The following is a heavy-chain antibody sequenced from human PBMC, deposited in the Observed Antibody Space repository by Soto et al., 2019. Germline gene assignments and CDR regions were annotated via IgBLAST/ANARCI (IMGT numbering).Heavy chain of an antibody. J-gene: IGHJ3*02. V-gene: IGHV1-3*01. D-gene: IGHD2-2*01. Sequence: ASVKVSCKASGYTFTSYAMHWVRQAPGQRLEWMGWINAGNGNTKYSQKFQGRVTITRDTSASTAYMELSSLRSEDTAVYYCARDKREGYCSGTSCYAWNLGAFDIWGQGTMVTVSS. CDR1: GYTFTSYA. CDR2: INAGNGNT. CDR3: ARDKREGYCSGTSCYAWNLGAFDI.